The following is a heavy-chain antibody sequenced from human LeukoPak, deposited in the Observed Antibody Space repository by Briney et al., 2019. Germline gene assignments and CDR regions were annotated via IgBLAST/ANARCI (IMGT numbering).Heavy chain of an antibody. CDR3: ARLYGSGYFQH. V-gene: IGHV3-21*01. Sequence: GGSLRLSCAASGFSFSSYAMNWVRQAPGKGLEWVSSISSSSSYIYYADSVKGRFTISRDNAKNSLYLQMNSLRAEDTAVYYCARLYGSGYFQHWGQGTLVTVSS. D-gene: IGHD3-10*01. J-gene: IGHJ1*01. CDR1: GFSFSSYA. CDR2: ISSSSSYI.